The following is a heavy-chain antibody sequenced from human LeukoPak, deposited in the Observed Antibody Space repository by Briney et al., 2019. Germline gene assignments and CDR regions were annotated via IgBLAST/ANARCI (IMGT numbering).Heavy chain of an antibody. D-gene: IGHD1-1*01. V-gene: IGHV1-2*02. CDR2: INPNSGGT. Sequence: GASVKVSCKASGYTFTGYYMHWGRQAPGQGLEWMGWINPNSGGTNYAQKFQGRVTMTRDTSISTGYMELSRLRSDDTAVYYCARDYNRTGTQPRRFYYYYMDVWGKGTTVTVSS. CDR1: GYTFTGYY. CDR3: ARDYNRTGTQPRRFYYYYMDV. J-gene: IGHJ6*03.